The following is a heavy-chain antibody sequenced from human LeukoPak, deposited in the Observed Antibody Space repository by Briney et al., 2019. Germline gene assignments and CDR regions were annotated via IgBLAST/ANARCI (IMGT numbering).Heavy chain of an antibody. V-gene: IGHV3-7*01. CDR1: GFTFSSYW. D-gene: IGHD4-4*01. J-gene: IGHJ4*02. CDR2: IKQDGSEK. Sequence: GGSLRLSCAASGFTFSSYWMSWVRQAPGKGLEWVANIKQDGSEKYYVDSVKGRFTISRDNAKNSLYLQMNSLRAEDTAVYYCXXXGYSNYGAPAFDYWGQGTLVTVSS. CDR3: XXXGYSNYGAPAFDY.